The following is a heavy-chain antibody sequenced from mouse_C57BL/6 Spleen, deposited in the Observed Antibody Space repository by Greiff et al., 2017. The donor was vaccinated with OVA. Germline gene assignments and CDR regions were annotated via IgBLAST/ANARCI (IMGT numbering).Heavy chain of an antibody. CDR3: ARNDGYYAMDY. CDR2: IYPGDGDT. D-gene: IGHD2-3*01. CDR1: GYAFSSSW. J-gene: IGHJ4*01. Sequence: SGPELVKPGASVKISCKASGYAFSSSWMNWVKQRPGKGLEWIGRIYPGDGDTNYNGKFKGKATLTADKSSSTAYMQLSSLTSEDSAVYFCARNDGYYAMDYWGQGTSVTVSS. V-gene: IGHV1-82*01.